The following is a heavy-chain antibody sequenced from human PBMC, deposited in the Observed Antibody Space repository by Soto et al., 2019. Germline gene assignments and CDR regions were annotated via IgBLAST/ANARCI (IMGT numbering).Heavy chain of an antibody. CDR2: IYWDDDK. Sequence: SGPTLVNPTQTLTLTCTFSAFSLSTGGVGVGWILQPPGKALEWLALIYWDDDKRYSPSLRSRLTITKDTSKNQVVLTMTNMDPVDTATYYCIQSRCGGDCLQSYASYYYGMDVWGQGTTVTVSS. J-gene: IGHJ6*02. CDR3: IQSRCGGDCLQSYASYYYGMDV. V-gene: IGHV2-5*02. CDR1: AFSLSTGGVG. D-gene: IGHD2-21*02.